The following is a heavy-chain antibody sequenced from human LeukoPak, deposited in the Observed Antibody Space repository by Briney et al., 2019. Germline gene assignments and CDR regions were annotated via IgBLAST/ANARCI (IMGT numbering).Heavy chain of an antibody. CDR1: GGSFSGYY. J-gene: IGHJ4*02. D-gene: IGHD2-15*01. Sequence: SETLSLTCAVYGGSFSGYYWSWIRQPPGKGLEWIGEINHSGSTNYNPSLKSRVTISVDTSKNQFSLKLSSVTAADTAVYYCARRDGVAATPFDYWGQGTLVTVS. V-gene: IGHV4-34*01. CDR3: ARRDGVAATPFDY. CDR2: INHSGST.